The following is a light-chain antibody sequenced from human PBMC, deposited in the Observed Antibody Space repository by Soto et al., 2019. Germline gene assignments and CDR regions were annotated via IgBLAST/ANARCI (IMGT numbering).Light chain of an antibody. J-gene: IGLJ2*01. Sequence: QSPLTQPASVSGSPGQSITISCTGTSSDVGGYNYVSWYQQHPGKAPKLMIYDVSNRPSGVSNRFSGSKSGNTASLTISGLQAEDEADYYCSSYTSSSFVVFGGGTKLTVL. CDR2: DVS. V-gene: IGLV2-14*01. CDR1: SSDVGGYNY. CDR3: SSYTSSSFVV.